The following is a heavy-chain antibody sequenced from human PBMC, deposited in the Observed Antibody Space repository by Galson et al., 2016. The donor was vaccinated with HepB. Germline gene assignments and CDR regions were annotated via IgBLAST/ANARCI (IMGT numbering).Heavy chain of an antibody. Sequence: ETLSLTCGLNGGSFSGYYWSWIRQTPGKGLEWIGETNHSGGTDYKPSLKSRVTISVDMFRRQFSLKLTSVTAADTAVYYCARVGLFKYSTSWYESYYYGLDVWGQGTTVTVSS. V-gene: IGHV4-34*01. CDR1: GGSFSGYY. CDR3: ARVGLFKYSTSWYESYYYGLDV. D-gene: IGHD6-13*01. CDR2: TNHSGGT. J-gene: IGHJ6*02.